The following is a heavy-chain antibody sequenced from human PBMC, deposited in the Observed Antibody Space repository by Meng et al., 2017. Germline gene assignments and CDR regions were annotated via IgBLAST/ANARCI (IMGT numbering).Heavy chain of an antibody. J-gene: IGHJ4*02. CDR1: GYTFTSYA. CDR2: INAGNGNT. CDR3: ARDLKRDHHLGEGGY. Sequence: QVQLVKSGAEVKKPGASVKVSCKASGYTFTSYAMHWVRQAPGQRLEWMGWINAGNGNTKYSQKFQGRVTITRDTSASTAYMELRSLRSDDTAVYYCARDLKRDHHLGEGGYWGQGTLVTVSS. D-gene: IGHD3-16*01. V-gene: IGHV1-3*01.